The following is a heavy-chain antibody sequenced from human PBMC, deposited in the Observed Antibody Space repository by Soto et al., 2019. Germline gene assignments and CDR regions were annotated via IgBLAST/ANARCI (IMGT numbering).Heavy chain of an antibody. CDR2: IYHSGST. CDR3: ARAQFIGSGYHFFDY. D-gene: IGHD3-3*01. CDR1: GGSISSGGYS. Sequence: SETLSLTCAVSGGSISSGGYSWSWIRQPPGKGLEWIGYIYHSGSTYYNPSLKSRVTISVDRSKNQFSLKLSSVTAADTAVYYCARAQFIGSGYHFFDYWGQGTLVTVSS. J-gene: IGHJ4*02. V-gene: IGHV4-30-2*01.